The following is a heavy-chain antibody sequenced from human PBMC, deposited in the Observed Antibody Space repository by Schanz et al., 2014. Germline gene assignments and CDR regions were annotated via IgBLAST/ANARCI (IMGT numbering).Heavy chain of an antibody. CDR1: GYSFTGYY. CDR3: ARDPYSSGWGSFDY. CDR2: INTHTGIP. J-gene: IGHJ4*02. V-gene: IGHV7-4-1*02. D-gene: IGHD6-19*01. Sequence: QVQLVQSGVEVKKPGASVKVSCKASGYSFTGYYMNWVRQAPGQGLEWMGWINTHTGIPTYAQGFTGRFVFSLDTSVSTAYLQFSSLKAEDTAVYFCARDPYSSGWGSFDYWGQGTLVTVSS.